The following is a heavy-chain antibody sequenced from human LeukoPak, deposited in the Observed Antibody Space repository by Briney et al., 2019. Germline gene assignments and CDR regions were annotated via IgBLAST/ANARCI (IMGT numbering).Heavy chain of an antibody. CDR3: ARGYSGSYGSGYYFDY. J-gene: IGHJ4*02. CDR1: GGSFSGYY. CDR2: INHSGST. Sequence: PSETLSLTRAVYGGSFSGYYWSWIRQPPGKGLEWIGEINHSGSTNYNPSLKSRVTISVDTSKNQFSLKLSSVTAADTAVYYCARGYSGSYGSGYYFDYWGQGTLVTVSS. D-gene: IGHD1-26*01. V-gene: IGHV4-34*01.